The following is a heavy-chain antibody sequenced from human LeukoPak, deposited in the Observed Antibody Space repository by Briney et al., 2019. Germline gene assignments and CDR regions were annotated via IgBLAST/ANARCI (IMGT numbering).Heavy chain of an antibody. J-gene: IGHJ4*02. V-gene: IGHV1-18*01. CDR3: ARGGRSAAAGTLDY. CDR1: GYTFTSYG. CDR2: ISAYNGNT. Sequence: ASVKVSCKASGYTFTSYGISWVRQAPGQGLEWMGWISAYNGNTNYAQKLQGIVTMTADTSTSTAYMELRSLRSDDTAVYYCARGGRSAAAGTLDYWGQGTLVTVSS. D-gene: IGHD6-13*01.